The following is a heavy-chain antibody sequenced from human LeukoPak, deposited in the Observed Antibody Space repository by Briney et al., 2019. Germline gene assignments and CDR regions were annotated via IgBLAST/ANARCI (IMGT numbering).Heavy chain of an antibody. D-gene: IGHD2-2*01. CDR1: GYTFTGYY. J-gene: IGHJ4*02. V-gene: IGHV1-2*02. Sequence: GASVKVSCKASGYTFTGYYMHWVRQAPGQRLEWMGWINPNSGGTNYAQKFQGRVTMTRDTSISTAYMELSRLRSDNTAVYYCARAAAKNYFGYWGQGTLVTVSS. CDR2: INPNSGGT. CDR3: ARAAAKNYFGY.